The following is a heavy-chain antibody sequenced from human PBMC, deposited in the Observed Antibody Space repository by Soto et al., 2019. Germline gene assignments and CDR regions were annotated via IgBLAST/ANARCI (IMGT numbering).Heavy chain of an antibody. J-gene: IGHJ4*02. D-gene: IGHD6-25*01. V-gene: IGHV1-3*01. CDR3: ARDGVAAGDINFDY. CDR1: GYTFTNYA. CDR2: INGGNGNT. Sequence: ASVKVSCKTSGYTFTNYAMHWVRQAPGQRLEWMGWINGGNGNTTYSPSLQDRVTITRDTFASTAYMELSSLISEDTAFYYCARDGVAAGDINFDYWGQGTLVTVSS.